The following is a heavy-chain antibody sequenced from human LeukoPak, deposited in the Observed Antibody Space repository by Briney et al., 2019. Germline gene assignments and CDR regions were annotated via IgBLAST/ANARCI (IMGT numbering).Heavy chain of an antibody. V-gene: IGHV4-34*01. CDR2: INHSGCT. Sequence: SETLSLTCAVSGVSFDDYYWSWVRQTPGKGLEWIGEINHSGCTNDSPSLKSRVTLSIDTSRKQFSLNLRSVTVADTGIYYCTRMTAGHDYWGQGTLVTVSS. CDR3: TRMTAGHDY. J-gene: IGHJ4*02. CDR1: GVSFDDYY. D-gene: IGHD2-21*02.